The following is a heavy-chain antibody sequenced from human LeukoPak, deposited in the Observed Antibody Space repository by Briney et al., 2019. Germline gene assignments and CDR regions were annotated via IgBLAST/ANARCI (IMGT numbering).Heavy chain of an antibody. Sequence: GRSLRLSCAASGFTFSSYSMNWVRQAPGKGLEWVSSISSSSSYIYYADSVKGRFTISRDNSKNTLYLQMNNLRAEDTAVYYCAKGHTDSEWLYFDSWGQGSLVTVSS. CDR2: ISSSSSYI. J-gene: IGHJ4*02. CDR1: GFTFSSYS. V-gene: IGHV3-21*04. D-gene: IGHD5-12*01. CDR3: AKGHTDSEWLYFDS.